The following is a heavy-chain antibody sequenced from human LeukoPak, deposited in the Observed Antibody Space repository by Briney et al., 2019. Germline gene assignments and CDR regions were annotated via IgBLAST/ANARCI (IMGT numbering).Heavy chain of an antibody. V-gene: IGHV3-23*01. CDR2: ISGSGGST. Sequence: PGGSLRLSCPASGFTFSSYAMSWVRLAPGKGLEWVSAISGSGGSTYYADSVKGRFTISRDNSKNTLYLQMNSLRAEDTAVYYCAKDAGPNYDFWSGYPTTSHYFDYWGQGTLVTVSS. CDR1: GFTFSSYA. CDR3: AKDAGPNYDFWSGYPTTSHYFDY. D-gene: IGHD3-3*01. J-gene: IGHJ4*02.